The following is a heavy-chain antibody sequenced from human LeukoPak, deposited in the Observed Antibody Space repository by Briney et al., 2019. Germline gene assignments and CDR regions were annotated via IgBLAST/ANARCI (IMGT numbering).Heavy chain of an antibody. CDR1: GFTFTDYY. V-gene: IGHV3-11*01. Sequence: PGGSLRLSCATSGFTFTDYYMSWIRQAPGKGLEWVSYISVSGTTMYYADSVKGRFTLSRDNAKNSLYLQMNSLRAEDTAVYYCARVGRLQYGDYVAFDYWGQGALVTVSS. D-gene: IGHD4-17*01. CDR3: ARVGRLQYGDYVAFDY. CDR2: ISVSGTTM. J-gene: IGHJ4*02.